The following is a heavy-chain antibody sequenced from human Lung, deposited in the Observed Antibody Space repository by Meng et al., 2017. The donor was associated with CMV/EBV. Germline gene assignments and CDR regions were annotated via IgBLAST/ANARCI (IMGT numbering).Heavy chain of an antibody. CDR3: ARADYYNLMDV. CDR2: IYYSGSS. V-gene: IGHV4-30-4*08. CDR1: GASIDSDNYY. J-gene: IGHJ6*01. Sequence: SETLSLXCTVSGASIDSDNYYWSWIRQPPGKGLEWIGYIYYSGSSFYNPSLKSRVTISLNMSKNQFSLYLSSVTAADTAVYYCARADYYNLMDVWGQGNTV.